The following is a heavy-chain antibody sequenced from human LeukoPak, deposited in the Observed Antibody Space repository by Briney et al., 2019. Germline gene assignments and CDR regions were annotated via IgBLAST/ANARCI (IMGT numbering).Heavy chain of an antibody. J-gene: IGHJ4*02. Sequence: PSETLSLTCTVSGGSISSSSYYWGWIRQPPGKGLEWIGSIYYSGSTYYNPSLKSRVTISVDTSKNQFSLKLSSVTAADTAVYCCARALTPESAFDYWGQGTLVTVSS. CDR3: ARALTPESAFDY. CDR1: GGSISSSSYY. CDR2: IYYSGST. V-gene: IGHV4-39*07.